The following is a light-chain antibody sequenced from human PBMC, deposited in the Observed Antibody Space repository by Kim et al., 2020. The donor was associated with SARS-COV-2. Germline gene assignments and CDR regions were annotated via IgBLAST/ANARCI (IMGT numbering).Light chain of an antibody. CDR1: QSLVHRDGNTY. CDR2: KVS. CDR3: LKGTHWPLT. V-gene: IGKV2-30*02. J-gene: IGKJ4*01. Sequence: DVVMTQSPLSLPVTLGQPASISCRSSQSLVHRDGNTYLNWFQQRPGQSPRRLIYKVSNRDSGVPDRFSGSGSGTDFTLKITRVEAEDVGVYYCLKGTHWPLTFGGGTKVDIK.